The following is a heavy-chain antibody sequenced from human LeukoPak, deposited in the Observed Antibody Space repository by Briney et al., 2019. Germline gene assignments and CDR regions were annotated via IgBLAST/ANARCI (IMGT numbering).Heavy chain of an antibody. CDR2: ISSSSSYI. V-gene: IGHV3-21*01. J-gene: IGHJ4*02. Sequence: GGSLRLACAASGFTFSSYSMNWVRQAPGKGLEWVSSISSSSSYIHYADSVKGRFTISRDNAKNSLYLQMNSLRAEDTALYYCARTHCSGGSCYSNDCWGQGTLVTVSS. D-gene: IGHD2-15*01. CDR3: ARTHCSGGSCYSNDC. CDR1: GFTFSSYS.